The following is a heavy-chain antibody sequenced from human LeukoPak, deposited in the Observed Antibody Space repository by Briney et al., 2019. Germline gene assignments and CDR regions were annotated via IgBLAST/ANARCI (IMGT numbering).Heavy chain of an antibody. V-gene: IGHV1-8*03. CDR2: MNPNSGNT. J-gene: IGHJ6*03. Sequence: ASVKVSCKASGYTFTSYDINWVRQATGQGVEWMGWMNPNSGNTGYAQKFQGRVTITRNTSISTAYMELSSLRSEDTAVYYCARAGSDYAYYYYIDVWGKGTTVTVSS. D-gene: IGHD1-26*01. CDR1: GYTFTSYD. CDR3: ARAGSDYAYYYYIDV.